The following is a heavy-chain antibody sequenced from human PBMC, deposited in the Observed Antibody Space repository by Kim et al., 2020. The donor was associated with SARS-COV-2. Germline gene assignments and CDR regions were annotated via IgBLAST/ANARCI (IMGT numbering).Heavy chain of an antibody. V-gene: IGHV3-73*01. CDR1: GFTFSGSA. Sequence: GGSLRLSCAASGFTFSGSAMHWVRQASGKGLEWVGRIRSKANSYATAYAASVKGRFTISRDDSKNTAYLQMNSLKTEDTAVYYCIRPGGSGAGDYWGQGTLVTVSS. CDR3: IRPGGSGAGDY. J-gene: IGHJ4*02. D-gene: IGHD3-10*01. CDR2: IRSKANSYAT.